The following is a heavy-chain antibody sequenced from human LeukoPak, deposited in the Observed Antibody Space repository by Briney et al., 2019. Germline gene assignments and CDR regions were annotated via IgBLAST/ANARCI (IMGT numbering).Heavy chain of an antibody. CDR3: AKDRGGGGNSPFDY. D-gene: IGHD4-23*01. J-gene: IGHJ4*02. CDR2: ISDSGGLT. CDR1: GFTFSSYA. V-gene: IGHV3-23*01. Sequence: GGSLRLSCAASGFTFSSYAMSWVRQAPGRGLEWVSDISDSGGLTYYADSVKGRFTISRDNSKNTLYLQMNSLRAEDTAVYHCAKDRGGGGNSPFDYWGQGTLVTVSS.